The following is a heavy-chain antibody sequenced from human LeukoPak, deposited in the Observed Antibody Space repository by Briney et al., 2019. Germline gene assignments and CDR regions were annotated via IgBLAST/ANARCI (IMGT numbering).Heavy chain of an antibody. Sequence: SETLSLTCTVSAASIGSYYLSWIRQPPGKRLEWIGYMYYSGSTNYNPSLKSRVTISVDTSKNQFSLKLSSVTAADTAAYYCARDFTHDNWFDPWGQGTLVTVSS. V-gene: IGHV4-59*12. CDR2: MYYSGST. CDR3: ARDFTHDNWFDP. CDR1: AASIGSYY. J-gene: IGHJ5*02.